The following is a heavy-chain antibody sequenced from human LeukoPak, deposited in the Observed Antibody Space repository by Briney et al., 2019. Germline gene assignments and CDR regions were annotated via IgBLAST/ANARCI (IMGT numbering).Heavy chain of an antibody. V-gene: IGHV3-48*02. D-gene: IGHD1-26*01. Sequence: GGSLRLSCAASGFTFSTYRMNWVRQAPGNGLEWVSYISSSSTTIHYADSVKGRFTISRDNAKNTLYLQMNSLRDADTAVYYCARERVGLDYWGQGTLVTVPS. CDR2: ISSSSTTI. CDR1: GFTFSTYR. J-gene: IGHJ4*02. CDR3: ARERVGLDY.